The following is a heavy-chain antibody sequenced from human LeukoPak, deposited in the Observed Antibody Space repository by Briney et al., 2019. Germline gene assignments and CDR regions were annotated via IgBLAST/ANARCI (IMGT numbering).Heavy chain of an antibody. CDR2: IYYNGST. J-gene: IGHJ4*02. Sequence: SETLSLTCTVSGGSIMYYYWSWIRQSPGKGLEWIGYIYYNGSTNYNPSLKSRVSISVDTSKNQFSLKVTSVTAADTAVYYCAREGGLFDYWGQGTLVTVSS. D-gene: IGHD2-15*01. CDR3: AREGGLFDY. CDR1: GGSIMYYY. V-gene: IGHV4-59*01.